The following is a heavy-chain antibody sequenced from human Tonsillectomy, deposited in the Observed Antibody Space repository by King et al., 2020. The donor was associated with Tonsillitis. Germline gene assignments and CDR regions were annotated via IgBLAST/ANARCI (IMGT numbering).Heavy chain of an antibody. CDR1: GFTFSSYA. J-gene: IGHJ5*02. CDR3: ARGAGEAAVSYNWFDP. V-gene: IGHV3-30-3*01. CDR2: ISYDGSNK. Sequence: VQLVESGGGVVQPGRSLRLSCAASGFTFSSYAMHWVRQAPGKGLEWVAVISYDGSNKYYADSVKGRFTISRDNSKNTLYLQMNSLRAEDTAVYYCARGAGEAAVSYNWFDPWGQGTLVTVSS. D-gene: IGHD1-14*01.